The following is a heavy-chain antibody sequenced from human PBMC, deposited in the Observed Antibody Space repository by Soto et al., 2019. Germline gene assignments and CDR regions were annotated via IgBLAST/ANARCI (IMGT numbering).Heavy chain of an antibody. Sequence: QVQLVQSGAEVKKPGSSVKVSCKASGGTFSSYAISWVRQAPGQGLEWMGGIIPIFGTANYAQKFQGRVTITADESTSTAYIELSSLRSEDTAVYYCARVSFRRDGYNYVYYFDYWGQGTLVTVSS. CDR1: GGTFSSYA. CDR2: IIPIFGTA. D-gene: IGHD5-12*01. V-gene: IGHV1-69*12. CDR3: ARVSFRRDGYNYVYYFDY. J-gene: IGHJ4*02.